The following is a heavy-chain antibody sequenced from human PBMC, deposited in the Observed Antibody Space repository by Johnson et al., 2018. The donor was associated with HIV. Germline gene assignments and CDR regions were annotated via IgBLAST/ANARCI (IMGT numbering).Heavy chain of an antibody. J-gene: IGHJ3*02. CDR3: ASALCTWGAFDI. V-gene: IGHV3-30*04. CDR1: GFIFSDYV. D-gene: IGHD2-8*01. Sequence: QVQLVESGGGVVQPGRSLRLSCAASGFIFSDYVIHWVRQAPGKGLEWVSVISADGRNKYSADSVQGRLTIPRDNSKNTLYLQMNSLRAEDTAVYYCASALCTWGAFDIWGQGTMVTVSS. CDR2: ISADGRNK.